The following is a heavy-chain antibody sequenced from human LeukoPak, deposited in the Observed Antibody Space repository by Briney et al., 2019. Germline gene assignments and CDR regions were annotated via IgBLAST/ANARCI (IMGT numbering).Heavy chain of an antibody. V-gene: IGHV4-39*07. D-gene: IGHD5-24*01. CDR3: ARDLRMAY. CDR1: GGSISSSSYY. CDR2: IYYSGST. J-gene: IGHJ4*02. Sequence: SETLSLTCTVSGGSISSSSYYWGWIRQPPGKGLEWIGSIYYSGSTYYNPSLKSRVTISVDTSKNQFSLKLSSVTAADTAVYYCARDLRMAYWGQGTLVTVSS.